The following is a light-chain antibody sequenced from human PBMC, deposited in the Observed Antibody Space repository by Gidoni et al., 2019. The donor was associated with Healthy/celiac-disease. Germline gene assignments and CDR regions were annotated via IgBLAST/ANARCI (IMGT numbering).Light chain of an antibody. V-gene: IGKV3-11*01. CDR2: DAS. Sequence: EIVLTQSPATLSLSPGERATLSCRASQSVISYLAWYQQKPGQAPRLLIYDASNRATGIPARFSGSGSGTDFTLTIISLEPEDFEVYYCQQRSNWPPLFTFGPGTKVDIK. J-gene: IGKJ3*01. CDR3: QQRSNWPPLFT. CDR1: QSVISY.